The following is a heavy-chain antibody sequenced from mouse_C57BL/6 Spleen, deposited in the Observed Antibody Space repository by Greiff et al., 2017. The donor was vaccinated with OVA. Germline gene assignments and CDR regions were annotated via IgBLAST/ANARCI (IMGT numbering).Heavy chain of an antibody. D-gene: IGHD2-2*01. V-gene: IGHV3-6*01. CDR2: ISYDGSN. CDR3: VYGYDGRFAY. CDR1: GYSITSGYY. Sequence: EVKLVESGPGLVKPSQSLSLTCSVTGYSITSGYYWNWIRQFPGNKLEWMGYISYDGSNNYNPSLKNRISITRDTSKNQFFLKLNSVTTEDTATYYCVYGYDGRFAYWGQGTLVTVSA. J-gene: IGHJ3*01.